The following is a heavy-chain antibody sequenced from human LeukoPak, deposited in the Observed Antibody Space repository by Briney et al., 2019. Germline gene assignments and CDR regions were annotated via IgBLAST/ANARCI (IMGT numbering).Heavy chain of an antibody. V-gene: IGHV3-23*01. CDR2: ISGSGGST. Sequence: PGGSLRLSCAASGFTFSSYAMSWVRQALGKGLEWVSAISGSGGSTYYADSVKGRFTISRDNSKNTLYLQMNSLRAEDTAVYYCAKAPTGKYQLFGESYYFDYWGQGTLVTVSS. CDR1: GFTFSSYA. J-gene: IGHJ4*02. CDR3: AKAPTGKYQLFGESYYFDY. D-gene: IGHD2-2*01.